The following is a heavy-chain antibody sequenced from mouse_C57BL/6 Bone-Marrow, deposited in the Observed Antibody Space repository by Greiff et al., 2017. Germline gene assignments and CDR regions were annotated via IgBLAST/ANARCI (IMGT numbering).Heavy chain of an antibody. CDR2: IWSGGST. Sequence: QVQLQQPGPGLVQPSQSLSISCTVSGFSLTSYGVHWVRQSPGKGLEWLGVIWSGGSTDYNAAFISRLSISKDNSKSQVFFKMNSLQADDTAIYYCARHLYYYGSSYHWYFDVWGTGTTVTVSS. D-gene: IGHD1-1*01. CDR1: GFSLTSYG. J-gene: IGHJ1*03. CDR3: ARHLYYYGSSYHWYFDV. V-gene: IGHV2-2*01.